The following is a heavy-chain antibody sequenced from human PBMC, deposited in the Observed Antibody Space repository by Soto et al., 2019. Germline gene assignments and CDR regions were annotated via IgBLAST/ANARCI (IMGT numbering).Heavy chain of an antibody. J-gene: IGHJ6*02. V-gene: IGHV4-34*01. CDR3: ARGDYNFWSGYSGDYYSGMDV. D-gene: IGHD3-3*01. CDR1: GGSLSGFS. CDR2: ITHSRST. Sequence: KPSETLSLTCAVYGGSLSGFSWSWIRQPPGKGLEWIGEITHSRSTNYSPSLKSRVTISVDTSKNQFSLKLNSVSAADTAVYYCARGDYNFWSGYSGDYYSGMDVWGQGTTVTVSS.